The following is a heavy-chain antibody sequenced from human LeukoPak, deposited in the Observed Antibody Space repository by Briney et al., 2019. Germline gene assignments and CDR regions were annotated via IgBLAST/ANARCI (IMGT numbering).Heavy chain of an antibody. D-gene: IGHD6-19*01. CDR3: SRGYSSGWHTSPDY. Sequence: PSETLSLTCTVSGGSISSSSYYWGWIHQPPGKGLEWIGSIYYSGSTYYNPSLKSRVTISVDTSKNQFSLKLSSVTAADTAVYYCSRGYSSGWHTSPDYWGQGTLVTVSS. V-gene: IGHV4-39*01. J-gene: IGHJ4*02. CDR2: IYYSGST. CDR1: GGSISSSSYY.